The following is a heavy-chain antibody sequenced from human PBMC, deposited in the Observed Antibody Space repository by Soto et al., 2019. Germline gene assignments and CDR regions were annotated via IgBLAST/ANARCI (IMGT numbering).Heavy chain of an antibody. CDR2: ISGSGGST. CDR1: GFTFSSYA. J-gene: IGHJ5*02. CDR3: AKAGYYGSGSYENWFDP. D-gene: IGHD3-10*01. Sequence: PGVSLRLSCAASGFTFSSYAMSWVRQAPGKGLEWVSAISGSGGSTYYADSVKGRLTISRDNSKNTLYLQMNSLRAEDTAVYYCAKAGYYGSGSYENWFDPWGQGTLVTVSS. V-gene: IGHV3-23*01.